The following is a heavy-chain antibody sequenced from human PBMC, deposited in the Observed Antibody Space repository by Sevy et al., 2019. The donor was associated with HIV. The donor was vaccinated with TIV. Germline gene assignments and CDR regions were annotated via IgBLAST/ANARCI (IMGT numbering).Heavy chain of an antibody. CDR3: ALARLGITISAEWGGGMDV. V-gene: IGHV3-30*02. Sequence: GGFLRLSCAASGFTLSSYGMHWVRQAPGKGLEWVAVIRYDGSNKYYADSVKGRFTISRDNSKNNLYLQMNSLRAEDTAVYYCALARLGITISAEWGGGMDVWGQGTTVTVSS. CDR1: GFTLSSYG. J-gene: IGHJ6*02. D-gene: IGHD3-3*01. CDR2: IRYDGSNK.